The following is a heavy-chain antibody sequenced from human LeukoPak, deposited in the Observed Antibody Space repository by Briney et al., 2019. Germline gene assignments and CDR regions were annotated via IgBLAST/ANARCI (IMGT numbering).Heavy chain of an antibody. CDR1: GFTFSSYG. J-gene: IGHJ6*02. CDR3: AKDRTAMLNYYYGMDV. V-gene: IGHV3-33*06. CDR2: IWYDGSNK. Sequence: GRSLRLSCAASGFTFSSYGMHWVRQAPGKGLEWVAVIWYDGSNKYYADSVKGRFTISRDNSKNTLYLQMNSLRAEDTAVYYCAKDRTAMLNYYYGMDVWGQGTTVTVSS. D-gene: IGHD2-2*01.